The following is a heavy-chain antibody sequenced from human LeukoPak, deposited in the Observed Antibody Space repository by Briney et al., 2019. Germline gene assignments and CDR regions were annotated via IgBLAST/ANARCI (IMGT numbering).Heavy chain of an antibody. D-gene: IGHD5-18*01. J-gene: IGHJ6*03. CDR1: GGTFSSYA. V-gene: IGHV1-69*05. Sequence: SSVKVSCKASGGTFSSYAISWVRQAPGQGLEWMGGIIPIFGTANYAQKFQGRVTITTDESTSTAHMELGSLRSEDTAVYYCAGYDTAMDLYYYYYMDVWGKGTTVTVSS. CDR2: IIPIFGTA. CDR3: AGYDTAMDLYYYYYMDV.